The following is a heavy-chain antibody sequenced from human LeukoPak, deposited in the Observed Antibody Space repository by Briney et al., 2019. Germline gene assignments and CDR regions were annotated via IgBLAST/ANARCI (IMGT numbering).Heavy chain of an antibody. Sequence: SETLSLTCAVYGGSFSGYYWSWIRQPPGKGLEWIGEINHSGSTNYNPSLKSRVTISVDTSKNQFSLKLSSVTAADTAVYYCARRFGGYCSSTSCYYYGMDVWSKGTTVTVSS. D-gene: IGHD2-2*01. CDR3: ARRFGGYCSSTSCYYYGMDV. V-gene: IGHV4-34*01. CDR1: GGSFSGYY. CDR2: INHSGST. J-gene: IGHJ6*04.